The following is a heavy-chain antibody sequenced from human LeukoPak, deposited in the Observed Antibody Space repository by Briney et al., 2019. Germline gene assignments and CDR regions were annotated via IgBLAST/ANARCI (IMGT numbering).Heavy chain of an antibody. CDR2: IYTSGST. Sequence: SETLSLTCTVSGGSISSGNYYWSWIRQPAGKGLEWIGRIYTSGSTSYNPTLKSRVTISADTSKNQLSLKLTSVTAADTAVYYCARESDLSNSDRTDYWGQGTLVTVSS. V-gene: IGHV4-61*02. CDR3: ARESDLSNSDRTDY. D-gene: IGHD4-23*01. CDR1: GGSISSGNYY. J-gene: IGHJ4*02.